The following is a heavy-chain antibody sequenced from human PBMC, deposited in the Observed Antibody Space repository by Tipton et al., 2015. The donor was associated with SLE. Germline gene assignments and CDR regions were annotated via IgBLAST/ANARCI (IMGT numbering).Heavy chain of an antibody. V-gene: IGHV4-38-2*02. CDR3: ARDPYDSWSYYQATFDY. CDR1: GNSIYNGFY. Sequence: GLVKPSETLSLTCTVSGNSIYNGFYWGWIRQSPGKGLEWIGSIYRSGTAYYNPSLKSRVTMSVDTSKNQFSLKLTSVTAADTAVYYCARDPYDSWSYYQATFDYWGQGALVTVSP. CDR2: IYRSGTA. J-gene: IGHJ4*02. D-gene: IGHD3-3*01.